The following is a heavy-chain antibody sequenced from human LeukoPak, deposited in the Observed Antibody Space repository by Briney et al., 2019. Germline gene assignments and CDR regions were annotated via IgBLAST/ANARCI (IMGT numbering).Heavy chain of an antibody. Sequence: SETLSLTCTVSGGSISSSSYYWGWIRQPPGKGLEWIGSIYYSGSTYYNPSLKSRVTISVDTSKNQFSLKLSSVTAADTAVYYCAGGEAAPGSVYFQHWGQGTWSPSPQ. CDR1: GGSISSSSYY. V-gene: IGHV4-39*07. D-gene: IGHD3-10*01. CDR2: IYYSGST. J-gene: IGHJ1*01. CDR3: AGGEAAPGSVYFQH.